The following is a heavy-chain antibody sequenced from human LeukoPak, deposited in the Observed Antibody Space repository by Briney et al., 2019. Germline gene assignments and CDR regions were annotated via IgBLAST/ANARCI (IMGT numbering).Heavy chain of an antibody. J-gene: IGHJ5*02. CDR1: GGSISSYY. CDR2: IYTSGST. D-gene: IGHD2-21*02. CDR3: ARDGLRYCGGDCPPNWFDP. V-gene: IGHV4-4*07. Sequence: KSSETLSLTCTVSGGSISSYYWSWIRQPPGKGLEWIGRIYTSGSTNYNPSLKSRVTMSVDTSKNQFSLKLSSVTAADTAVYYCARDGLRYCGGDCPPNWFDPWGQGTLVTVSS.